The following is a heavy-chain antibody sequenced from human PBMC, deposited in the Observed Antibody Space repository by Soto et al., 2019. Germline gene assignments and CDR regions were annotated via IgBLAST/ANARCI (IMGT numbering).Heavy chain of an antibody. Sequence: PSETLSLTCTVSGGSISDHYWSWIRQPPGKGLEWIGYIYYSGSTNYNPSLKSRVTISVDTSKNQFSLKLSSVTAADTAVYYCARAVTTSYGMDVWSQGTTVTVSS. J-gene: IGHJ6*02. CDR3: ARAVTTSYGMDV. CDR2: IYYSGST. D-gene: IGHD4-4*01. CDR1: GGSISDHY. V-gene: IGHV4-59*11.